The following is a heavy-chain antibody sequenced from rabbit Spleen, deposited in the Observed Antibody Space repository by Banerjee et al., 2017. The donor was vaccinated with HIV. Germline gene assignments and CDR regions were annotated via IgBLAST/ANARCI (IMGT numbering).Heavy chain of an antibody. D-gene: IGHD1-1*01. Sequence: QSLEESGGGLVQPEGSLTLTCTASGFSFSSNYNMCWVRQAPGKGLEWIACIYGGSDGRTWYANWAKGRFAISRSTSLNTVTLQMTSLTAADTATYFCGRYIRDNEYSNLWGPGTLVTVS. V-gene: IGHV1S40*01. CDR1: GFSFSSNYN. CDR2: IYGGSDGRT. CDR3: GRYIRDNEYSNL. J-gene: IGHJ4*01.